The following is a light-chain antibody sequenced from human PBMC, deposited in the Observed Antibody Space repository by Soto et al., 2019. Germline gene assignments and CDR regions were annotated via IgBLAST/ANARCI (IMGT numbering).Light chain of an antibody. V-gene: IGKV3-15*01. Sequence: EIVMTQSPASLSVSPGERAALSCRASQSVSSNLAWYQQKPGQAPRLLIYGASTRATGIPGRFSGSGSGTEFTLTISNLQSEDFALYYCQHYFNWPYTFGQGTKVDIK. J-gene: IGKJ2*01. CDR2: GAS. CDR1: QSVSSN. CDR3: QHYFNWPYT.